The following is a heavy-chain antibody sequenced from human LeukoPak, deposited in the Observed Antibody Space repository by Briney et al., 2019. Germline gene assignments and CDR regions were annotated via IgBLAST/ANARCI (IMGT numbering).Heavy chain of an antibody. CDR1: GNYW. CDR3: VSFYETY. D-gene: IGHD2/OR15-2a*01. J-gene: IGHJ4*02. Sequence: EGSLRLSCAASGNYWMHWVRQAPGKGLVWVSRINSDGSWTSYADSVKGRFTISKDNAKNTVYLQMNSLRAEDTAVYYCVSFYETYWGRGTLVTVSS. V-gene: IGHV3-74*01. CDR2: INSDGSWT.